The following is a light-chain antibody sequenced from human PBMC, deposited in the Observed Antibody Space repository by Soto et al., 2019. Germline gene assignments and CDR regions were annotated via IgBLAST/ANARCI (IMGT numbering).Light chain of an antibody. CDR2: AAS. J-gene: IGKJ5*01. Sequence: DIQMTQSPSSLSASVGDRVTITCRASQSIDIYLNWYQQKPGSAPKVLIYAASSLQSGVPSRFSGSGSGTDFTLTISNLQLEDFATYYCQQTYSTSITFGQGIRLDIK. V-gene: IGKV1-39*01. CDR3: QQTYSTSIT. CDR1: QSIDIY.